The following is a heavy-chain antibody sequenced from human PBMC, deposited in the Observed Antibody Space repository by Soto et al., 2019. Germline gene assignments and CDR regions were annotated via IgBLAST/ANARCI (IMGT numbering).Heavy chain of an antibody. V-gene: IGHV3-33*01. CDR1: GFIFSSYG. J-gene: IGHJ4*02. Sequence: QVQLVESGGGVVQPGRSLRLSCAVSGFIFSSYGMHWVRQAPGKGLEWVAVIWYDGSNKYYADSVKGRFTISRDNSKNTLYLQMNSLSAEDTAVYYCARDRGAYCGGDCFPLGYWGQGTLVTVSS. D-gene: IGHD2-21*02. CDR2: IWYDGSNK. CDR3: ARDRGAYCGGDCFPLGY.